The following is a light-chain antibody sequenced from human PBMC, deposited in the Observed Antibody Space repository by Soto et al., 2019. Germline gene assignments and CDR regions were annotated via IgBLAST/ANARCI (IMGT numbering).Light chain of an antibody. CDR3: SSYTSSSKV. CDR1: SSDVGGYNY. CDR2: DVS. Sequence: QSALTQPVSVSGSPGQSITISCTGTSSDVGGYNYVSWYQQHPGKAPKLMIYDVSNRPSGVSNRFSVSKSGNTASLTISGLQAEDEADYYCSSYTSSSKVFGGGTKLTVL. V-gene: IGLV2-14*01. J-gene: IGLJ3*02.